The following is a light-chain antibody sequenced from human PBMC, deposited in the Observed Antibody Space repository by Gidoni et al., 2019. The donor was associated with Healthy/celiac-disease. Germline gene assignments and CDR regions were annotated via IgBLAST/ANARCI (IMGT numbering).Light chain of an antibody. CDR3: QQRSNWPSLT. V-gene: IGKV3-11*01. CDR1: QSVSSY. CDR2: DAS. Sequence: EIVLTQSPATLSLSPGERATLSCRASQSVSSYLAWYPQKPGKAPRLLIYDASNRATGIPARFSGSGSGTDFTLTISSLEPEDFAVYYCQQRSNWPSLTFGGGTKVEIK. J-gene: IGKJ4*01.